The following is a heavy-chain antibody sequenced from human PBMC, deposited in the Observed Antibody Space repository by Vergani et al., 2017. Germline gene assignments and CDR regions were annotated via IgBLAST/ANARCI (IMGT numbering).Heavy chain of an antibody. V-gene: IGHV1-8*01. CDR3: ARDRVIGAAAVYYFDY. D-gene: IGHD6-13*01. CDR1: GYTFTSYD. CDR2: MNPNSGNT. J-gene: IGHJ4*02. Sequence: QVQLVQSGAEVKKPGASVKVSCKASGYTFTSYDINWVRQATGQGLEWMGWMNPNSGNTGYAQKFQGRVTMTRNTSISTAYMELSSLRSEDTAVYYCARDRVIGAAAVYYFDYWGQGTLVTVSS.